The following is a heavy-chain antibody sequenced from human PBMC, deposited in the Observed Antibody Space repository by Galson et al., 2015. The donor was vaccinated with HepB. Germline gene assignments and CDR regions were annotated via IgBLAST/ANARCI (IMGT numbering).Heavy chain of an antibody. V-gene: IGHV4-59*01. Sequence: ETLSLTCTVSGGSISSYYWSWIRQPPGKGLEWIGYIYYSGSTNYNPSLKSRVTISVDTSKNQFSLKLSSVTAADTAVYYCARVNYSSDALSYPNYYGMDVWGQGTTVTVSS. D-gene: IGHD6-19*01. J-gene: IGHJ6*02. CDR2: IYYSGST. CDR3: ARVNYSSDALSYPNYYGMDV. CDR1: GGSISSYY.